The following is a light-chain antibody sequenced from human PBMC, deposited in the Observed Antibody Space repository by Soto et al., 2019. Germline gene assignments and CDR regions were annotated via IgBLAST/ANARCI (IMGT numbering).Light chain of an antibody. V-gene: IGKV1-16*02. CDR2: AAS. Sequence: DIQMTHSPSSLSASIGDRVTITCRASQGINNYLAWFQQKPGRAPKSLIYAASNLQSGVPSKFSGSGSGTDFTLTIDSLQPEDFATYYCQQYNSYPLTFGQGTRLEIK. J-gene: IGKJ5*01. CDR1: QGINNY. CDR3: QQYNSYPLT.